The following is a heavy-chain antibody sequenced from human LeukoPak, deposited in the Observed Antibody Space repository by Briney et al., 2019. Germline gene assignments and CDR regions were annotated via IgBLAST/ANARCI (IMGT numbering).Heavy chain of an antibody. CDR1: GYTFTGYY. D-gene: IGHD4-11*01. CDR2: INPNSGGA. CDR3: ARSADYSNQHNDY. V-gene: IGHV1-2*02. Sequence: ASVKVSCKASGYTFTGYYMHWVRQAPGQGLEWMGWINPNSGGANYAQKFQGRVTMTRDTSISTGYMELSSLRSDDTAVYYCARSADYSNQHNDYWGRGTLVTVSS. J-gene: IGHJ4*02.